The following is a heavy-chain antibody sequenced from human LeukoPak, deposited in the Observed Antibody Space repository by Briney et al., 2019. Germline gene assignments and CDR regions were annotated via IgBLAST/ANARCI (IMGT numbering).Heavy chain of an antibody. CDR2: TYYRSKWYN. CDR3: SAAFGDEAWFNP. Sequence: SQTLSPTCAISGDSVSSNSAAWNWIRQSPSRGLEWLGRTYYRSKWYNDYAVSVKSRITINPDTSKNQFSLQLNSVTPEDTAVYYCSAAFGDEAWFNPWGQGTLVTVSS. D-gene: IGHD3-10*01. CDR1: GDSVSSNSAA. V-gene: IGHV6-1*01. J-gene: IGHJ5*02.